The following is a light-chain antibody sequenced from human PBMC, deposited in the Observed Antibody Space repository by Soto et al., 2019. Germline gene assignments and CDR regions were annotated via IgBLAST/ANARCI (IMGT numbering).Light chain of an antibody. CDR1: SSDVGTYNY. Sequence: QSVLTQPPSASGSPGQTVTISCTGTSSDVGTYNYVSWYQQHPGRAPKLMIFEVTKRPSGIPDRFSGSKSGNTASLTVSGLQTDDEADYYCSSYTNNNDVVLFGGGTKLTVL. CDR2: EVT. J-gene: IGLJ2*01. CDR3: SSYTNNNDVVL. V-gene: IGLV2-8*01.